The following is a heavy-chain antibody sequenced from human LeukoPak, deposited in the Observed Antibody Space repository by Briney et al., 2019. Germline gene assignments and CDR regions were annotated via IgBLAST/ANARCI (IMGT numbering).Heavy chain of an antibody. J-gene: IGHJ4*02. D-gene: IGHD3-9*01. Sequence: PGGSLRLSCAASGFTFSSYSMNWVRQAPGKGLEWVSSISSSSSYIYYADSVKGRFTISRDNAKNSLYLQVNSLRAEDTAVYYCARDKGRHDILTGMWIDYWGQGTLVTVSS. CDR2: ISSSSSYI. CDR1: GFTFSSYS. CDR3: ARDKGRHDILTGMWIDY. V-gene: IGHV3-21*01.